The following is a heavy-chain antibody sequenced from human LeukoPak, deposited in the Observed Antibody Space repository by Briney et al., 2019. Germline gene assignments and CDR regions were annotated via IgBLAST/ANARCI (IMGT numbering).Heavy chain of an antibody. CDR3: ARILVVTGWYVEGRDLDY. V-gene: IGHV1-18*01. Sequence: ASVKVSCKTSGYTFMSYGISWVRQAPGQALEWMGWISGYNGNTEYAQNVQGRVTMTTDRSTGTAYMELRRLRSDDTAIYYCARILVVTGWYVEGRDLDYWGRGTLITVSS. J-gene: IGHJ4*02. CDR2: ISGYNGNT. D-gene: IGHD2-15*01. CDR1: GYTFMSYG.